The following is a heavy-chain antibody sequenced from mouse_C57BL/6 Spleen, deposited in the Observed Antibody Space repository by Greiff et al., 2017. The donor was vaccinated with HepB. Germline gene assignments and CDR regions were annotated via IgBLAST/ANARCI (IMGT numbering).Heavy chain of an antibody. CDR1: GYTFTSYW. CDR2: IDPSDSYT. V-gene: IGHV1-50*01. Sequence: QVQLQQPGAELVKPGASVKLSCKASGYTFTSYWMQWVKQRPGQGLEWIGEIDPSDSYTNYNQKFKGKATLTVDTSSSTAYMQLSSLTSEDSAVYYCARSITTVVAPFDYWGQGTTRTVSS. D-gene: IGHD1-1*01. CDR3: ARSITTVVAPFDY. J-gene: IGHJ2*01.